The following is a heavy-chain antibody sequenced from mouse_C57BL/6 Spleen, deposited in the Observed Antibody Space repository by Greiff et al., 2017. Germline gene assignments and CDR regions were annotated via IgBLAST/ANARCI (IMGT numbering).Heavy chain of an antibody. CDR2: IDPSDSYT. CDR3: ARREITTVVAGY. V-gene: IGHV1-59*01. Sequence: QVQLQQPGAELVRPGTSVKLSCKASGYTFTSYWMHWVKQRPGQGLEWIGVIDPSDSYTNYNQKFKGKATLTVDTSSSTAYMQLSSLTSEDSAVYYGARREITTVVAGYWGKGTTLTVSS. CDR1: GYTFTSYW. D-gene: IGHD1-1*01. J-gene: IGHJ2*01.